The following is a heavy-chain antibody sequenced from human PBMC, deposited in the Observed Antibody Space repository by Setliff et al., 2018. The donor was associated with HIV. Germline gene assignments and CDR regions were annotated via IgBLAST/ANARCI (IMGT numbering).Heavy chain of an antibody. Sequence: GESLKISCTASGFTFSRYWMSWVRQAPGKGLEWVANIKQDGSEKYYVDSVKGRFTISRDNAKNSLSLQMNGLRAEDTAVYYCLRERNFWSRSPGWGQGTLVTVSS. J-gene: IGHJ4*02. CDR3: LRERNFWSRSPG. D-gene: IGHD3-3*01. CDR1: GFTFSRYW. CDR2: IKQDGSEK. V-gene: IGHV3-7*04.